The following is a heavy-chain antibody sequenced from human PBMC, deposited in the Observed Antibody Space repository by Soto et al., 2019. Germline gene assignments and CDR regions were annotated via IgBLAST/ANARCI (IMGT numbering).Heavy chain of an antibody. CDR1: GFTVSSNY. D-gene: IGHD4-17*01. J-gene: IGHJ4*02. CDR3: ARGAYGDYEDYFDY. CDR2: IYSGGST. Sequence: GGSLRLSCAASGFTVSSNYMSWVRQAPGKGLEWVSVIYSGGSTYYADSVKGRFTISRDNSKNTLYLQMNSLRAEDTAVYYCARGAYGDYEDYFDYWGQGTLVTVSS. V-gene: IGHV3-66*01.